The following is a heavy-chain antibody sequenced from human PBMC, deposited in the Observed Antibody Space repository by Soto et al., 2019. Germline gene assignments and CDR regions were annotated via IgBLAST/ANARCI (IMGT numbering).Heavy chain of an antibody. Sequence: PSETLSLTCTVSGGSVSSGSYYWSWIRQPPGKGLEWIGYIYYSGSTNYNPSLKSRVTISVDTSKNQFSLKLSSVTAADTAVYYCARDWDSSSWYGAVRWFDPWGQGTLVTAPQ. CDR1: GGSVSSGSYY. D-gene: IGHD6-13*01. J-gene: IGHJ5*02. CDR2: IYYSGST. CDR3: ARDWDSSSWYGAVRWFDP. V-gene: IGHV4-61*01.